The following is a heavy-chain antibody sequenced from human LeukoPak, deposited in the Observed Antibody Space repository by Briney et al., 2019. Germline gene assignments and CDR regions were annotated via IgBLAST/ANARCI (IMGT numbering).Heavy chain of an antibody. CDR3: ARDIEAAGLFFDY. CDR2: IKYDGSEK. V-gene: IGHV3-7*01. Sequence: PGGSLRLSCAASGFTLSSYWMSWVRQAPGKGRGWVANIKYDGSEKNYVDSVKGRFAISRDNARNSLYLQMNRLRAEDTGVSYCARDIEAAGLFFDYWGRGTLVTVSS. D-gene: IGHD6-13*01. CDR1: GFTLSSYW. J-gene: IGHJ4*02.